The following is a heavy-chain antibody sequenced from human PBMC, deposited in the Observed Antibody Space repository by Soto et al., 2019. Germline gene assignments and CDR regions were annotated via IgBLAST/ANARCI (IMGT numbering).Heavy chain of an antibody. CDR3: EGEFKYYAFWSGYYTPSRNYYGMDV. D-gene: IGHD3-3*01. J-gene: IGHJ6*02. CDR1: GSSISSGYY. V-gene: IGHV4-38-2*02. Sequence: PSETLSLTCAVSGSSISSGYYWGWIRQPPGKGLEWIGSIYHSGSTYYNPSLKSRVTISVDTSKNQFSLKQSSVTAADTAVYYCEGEFKYYAFWSGYYTPSRNYYGMDVWGQGTTVT. CDR2: IYHSGST.